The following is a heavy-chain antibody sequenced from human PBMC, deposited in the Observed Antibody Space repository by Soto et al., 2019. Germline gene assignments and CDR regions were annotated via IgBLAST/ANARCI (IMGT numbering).Heavy chain of an antibody. CDR3: ARATGTLRSRNCDY. D-gene: IGHD1-1*01. CDR1: GGSISTVGHY. V-gene: IGHV4-31*03. CDR2: IYHTGST. J-gene: IGHJ4*02. Sequence: PSETLSLTCSVSGGSISTVGHYWTWIRRPPGKGLEWIGSIYHTGSTYYSKSLRSRLTMPVDTSKSQFSLRLSSVTAADTAVYYCARATGTLRSRNCDYWGQGSLVTVSS.